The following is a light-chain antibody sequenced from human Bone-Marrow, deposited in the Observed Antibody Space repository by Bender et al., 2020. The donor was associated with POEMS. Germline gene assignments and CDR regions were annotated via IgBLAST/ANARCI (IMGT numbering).Light chain of an antibody. CDR1: NIGSKS. CDR2: DNS. CDR3: QVWDSRNDHRGVV. J-gene: IGLJ2*01. Sequence: SYVLTQPPSVSVAPGQTARITCGGNNIGSKSVHWYQQKPGQAPVMVVYDNSDRPSGIPERFSGTNSGDTATLTISRVEAGDEADYYCQVWDSRNDHRGVVFGGGTKLTVL. V-gene: IGLV3-21*02.